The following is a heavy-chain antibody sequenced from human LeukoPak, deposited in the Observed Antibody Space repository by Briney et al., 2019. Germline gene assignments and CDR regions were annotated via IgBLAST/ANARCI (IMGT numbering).Heavy chain of an antibody. J-gene: IGHJ6*03. Sequence: PSETLSLTCAVYGGSFSGYYWSWIRQPPGKGLEWIGEINHSGSTNYNPSLKSRVTISVDTSKNQFSLKLGSVTAADTAVYYCARAYDFWSGYSVGHYYYYMDVWGKGTTVTVSS. CDR3: ARAYDFWSGYSVGHYYYYMDV. CDR2: INHSGST. V-gene: IGHV4-34*01. D-gene: IGHD3-3*01. CDR1: GGSFSGYY.